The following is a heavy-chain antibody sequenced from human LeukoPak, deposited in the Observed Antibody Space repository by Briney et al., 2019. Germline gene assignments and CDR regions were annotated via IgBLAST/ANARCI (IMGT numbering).Heavy chain of an antibody. CDR3: ARYSGYDWEYFDY. Sequence: PSETLSLTCTVSGGSISSSSYYWGWIRQPPGKGLEWIGSIYYSGSTYYNPSLKSRVTISVDTSKNQFSLKLSSVTAADTAVYYCARYSGYDWEYFDYWGQGTLVTVSS. J-gene: IGHJ4*02. D-gene: IGHD5-12*01. V-gene: IGHV4-39*07. CDR1: GGSISSSSYY. CDR2: IYYSGST.